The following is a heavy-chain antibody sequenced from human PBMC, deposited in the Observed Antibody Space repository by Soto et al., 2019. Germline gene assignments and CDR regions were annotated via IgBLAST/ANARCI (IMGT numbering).Heavy chain of an antibody. V-gene: IGHV4-59*01. D-gene: IGHD4-17*01. CDR2: IYYSGST. CDR1: GGSISSYY. Sequence: PSETLSLTCTVSGGSISSYYWSWIRQPPGKGLEWIGYIYYSGSTNYNPSLKSRVTISVDTSKNQFSLKLSSVTAADTAVYYCARDSYGGKIDYWGQGTLVTVS. J-gene: IGHJ4*02. CDR3: ARDSYGGKIDY.